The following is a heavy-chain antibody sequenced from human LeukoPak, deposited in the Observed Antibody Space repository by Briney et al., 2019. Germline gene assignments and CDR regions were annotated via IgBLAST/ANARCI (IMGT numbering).Heavy chain of an antibody. V-gene: IGHV1-18*01. CDR2: ISAYNGNT. J-gene: IGHJ4*02. CDR1: GGTFSSYA. Sequence: ASVKVSCKASGGTFSSYAISWVRQAPGQGLEWMGWISAYNGNTNYAQTLQGRVTMTTDTSTSTAYMELRSLRSDDTAVYYCARAKASGVRSDFWGQGTLVTVSS. D-gene: IGHD3-10*01. CDR3: ARAKASGVRSDF.